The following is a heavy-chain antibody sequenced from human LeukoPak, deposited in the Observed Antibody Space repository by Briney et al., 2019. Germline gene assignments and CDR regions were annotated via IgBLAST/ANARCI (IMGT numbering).Heavy chain of an antibody. Sequence: ASVKVSCKASGGTFSSYAISWVRQAPGQGLEWMGGIIPIFGTANYAQKCQGRVTITTDESTSTAYTELSSLRSEDTAVYYCARVDFDMGGSYYGAFDIWGQGTMVTVSS. CDR2: IIPIFGTA. D-gene: IGHD1-26*01. V-gene: IGHV1-69*05. CDR1: GGTFSSYA. J-gene: IGHJ3*02. CDR3: ARVDFDMGGSYYGAFDI.